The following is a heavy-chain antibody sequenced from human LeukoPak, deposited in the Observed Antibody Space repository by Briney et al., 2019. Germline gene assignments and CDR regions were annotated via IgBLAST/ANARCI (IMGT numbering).Heavy chain of an antibody. CDR1: GFTFSNYN. J-gene: IGHJ4*02. Sequence: GGSLRLSCAASGFTFSNYNMNWVRQAPGKGLEWVSSISSSSSYIYYADSVKGRFTISRDNAKNSLYLQMNSLRAEDTAVYYCARDLEVAAAPVYWGQGTLVTVSS. CDR2: ISSSSSYI. D-gene: IGHD2-15*01. V-gene: IGHV3-21*01. CDR3: ARDLEVAAAPVY.